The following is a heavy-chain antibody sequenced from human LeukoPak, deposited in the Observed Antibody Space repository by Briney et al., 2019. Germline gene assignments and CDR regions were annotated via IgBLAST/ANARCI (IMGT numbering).Heavy chain of an antibody. CDR2: IYSSGST. CDR3: AREFWNYRSGNLQAFHI. CDR1: GGSISSGSYY. D-gene: IGHD3-10*01. V-gene: IGHV4-61*02. Sequence: PSQTLSLTCTVSGGSISSGSYYWSWIRQPAGKGLEWIGRIYSSGSTKYNPSLKSRVTISVDTSKNHFSLRLSSVTAADTAVYYCAREFWNYRSGNLQAFHIWGQGTMVTVSS. J-gene: IGHJ3*02.